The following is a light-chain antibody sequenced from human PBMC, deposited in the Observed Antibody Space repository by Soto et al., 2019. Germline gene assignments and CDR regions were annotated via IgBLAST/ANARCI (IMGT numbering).Light chain of an antibody. CDR3: QHYGSSRT. V-gene: IGKV3-20*01. CDR1: QSVTSS. CDR2: GAS. J-gene: IGKJ1*01. Sequence: EIVLTQSPGTLSLSPGERATLSCRASQSVTSSLAWYQQKPGQAPRLLIYGASNRATGIPNRFSGSGSGTDFTLTISRLEPGDLAVYYCQHYGSSRTFGLGTRVEIK.